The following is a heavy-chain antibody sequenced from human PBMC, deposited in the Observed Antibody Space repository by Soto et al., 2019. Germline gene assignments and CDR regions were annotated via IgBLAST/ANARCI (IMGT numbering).Heavy chain of an antibody. Sequence: QVQLVESGGGVVQPGRSLRLSCAASGFSFSSYGMHWVRQAPGKGLAWVATIWYDGNTKYYADSVKGRFTISRDNSKDSLYREMNSLRDEDKAVYYCGGGASFSDYCGQGSLVTVSS. CDR2: IWYDGNTK. J-gene: IGHJ4*02. CDR1: GFSFSSYG. D-gene: IGHD3-16*01. CDR3: GGGASFSDY. V-gene: IGHV3-33*01.